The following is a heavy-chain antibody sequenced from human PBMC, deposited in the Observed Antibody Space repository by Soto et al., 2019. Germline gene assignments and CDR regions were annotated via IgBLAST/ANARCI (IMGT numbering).Heavy chain of an antibody. CDR1: GYTFTNFG. Sequence: QVKLVQSGAAVKKPGASVKFSCKTSGYTFTNFGLSWVRQAPGQGLEWMGWISAYNGNTTYAQNFQGRVTMTTDTSTSTAYMELRSLRSDDTAVYYGARGGTPIDYWGQGTLVTFPS. V-gene: IGHV1-18*01. J-gene: IGHJ4*02. D-gene: IGHD3-16*01. CDR2: ISAYNGNT. CDR3: ARGGTPIDY.